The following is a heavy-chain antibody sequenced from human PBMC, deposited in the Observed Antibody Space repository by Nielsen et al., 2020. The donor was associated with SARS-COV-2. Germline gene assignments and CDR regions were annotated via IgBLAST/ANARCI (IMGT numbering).Heavy chain of an antibody. J-gene: IGHJ5*02. Sequence: SETLSLTCTVSGGSISSYYWSWIRQPPGKGLEWIGEINHSGSTNYNPSLKSRVTISVDTSKNQFSLKLSSVTAADTAVYYCARGSTRYYYGSGIVDPWGQGTLVTVSS. CDR3: ARGSTRYYYGSGIVDP. CDR2: INHSGST. D-gene: IGHD3-10*01. CDR1: GGSISSYY. V-gene: IGHV4-34*01.